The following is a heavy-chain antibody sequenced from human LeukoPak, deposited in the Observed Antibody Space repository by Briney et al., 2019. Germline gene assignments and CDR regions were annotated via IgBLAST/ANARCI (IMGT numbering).Heavy chain of an antibody. J-gene: IGHJ4*02. Sequence: SETLSLTCTVSGGSISSYYWSWIRQPPGKGLEWIGYIYYSGSTNYNPSLKSRVTISVDTSKNQFSLKLSSVTAADTAVYYCARGYYDFWSGYYTGISFPYFDYWGQGTLVTVSS. V-gene: IGHV4-59*12. CDR2: IYYSGST. CDR1: GGSISSYY. D-gene: IGHD3-3*01. CDR3: ARGYYDFWSGYYTGISFPYFDY.